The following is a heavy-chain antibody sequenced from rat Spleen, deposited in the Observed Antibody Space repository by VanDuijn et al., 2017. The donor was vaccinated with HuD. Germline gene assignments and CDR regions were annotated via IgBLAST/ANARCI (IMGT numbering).Heavy chain of an antibody. CDR2: INTDGGST. Sequence: EVQLVESGGGLVQPGGSLRLSCVASGLTFNNYWMTWIRQAPGKGLEWVASINTDGGSTYYPDSVKGRFTISRDNAKSTLYLQMNSLRSEDTATYYCARENYYSGDYWGQGVKVTVSS. V-gene: IGHV5-31*01. D-gene: IGHD1-1*01. CDR3: ARENYYSGDY. CDR1: GLTFNNYW. J-gene: IGHJ2*01.